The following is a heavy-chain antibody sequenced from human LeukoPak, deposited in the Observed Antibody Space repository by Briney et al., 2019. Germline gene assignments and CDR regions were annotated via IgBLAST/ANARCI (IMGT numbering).Heavy chain of an antibody. CDR3: AREAISGWTDH. CDR2: ISYDGRNI. Sequence: GGSLRLSCAASGFTFSSYTMNWLRQAPGKGLEWVAVISYDGRNIFYGDSVKGRFTISRDNSKDTVYLQINRLRTEDTAVYYCAREAISGWTDHWGQGTLVTVSS. D-gene: IGHD6-19*01. V-gene: IGHV3-30-3*01. CDR1: GFTFSSYT. J-gene: IGHJ5*02.